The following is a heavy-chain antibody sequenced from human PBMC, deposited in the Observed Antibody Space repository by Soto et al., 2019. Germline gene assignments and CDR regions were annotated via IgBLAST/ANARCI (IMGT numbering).Heavy chain of an antibody. J-gene: IGHJ6*02. CDR2: ISGSGGST. CDR1: GFTFISYA. CDR3: AREYTAWPLAYGLDV. Sequence: GGSLRLSCAASGFTFISYAMSWVRQAPGKGLEWVSAISGSGGSTYYADSVKGRFTISRDNSKNTLYLQMNSLRAEDTAVYYCAREYTAWPLAYGLDVWGQGTTVTVSS. D-gene: IGHD2-2*02. V-gene: IGHV3-23*01.